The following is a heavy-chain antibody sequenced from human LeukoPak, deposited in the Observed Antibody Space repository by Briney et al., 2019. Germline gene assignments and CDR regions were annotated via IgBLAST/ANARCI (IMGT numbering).Heavy chain of an antibody. Sequence: PSETLSLTCTVSGAYIRRNNYYWGWIRQPPGKGLEWIGTIYSSVSTYYNPSLKSRVTISVDTSKNQFSLKLTSVTAADTAVFYCVCGSGYFFDYWGQGTLVCVSS. CDR2: IYSSVST. D-gene: IGHD1-14*01. J-gene: IGHJ4*02. CDR1: GAYIRRNNYY. CDR3: VCGSGYFFDY. V-gene: IGHV4-39*01.